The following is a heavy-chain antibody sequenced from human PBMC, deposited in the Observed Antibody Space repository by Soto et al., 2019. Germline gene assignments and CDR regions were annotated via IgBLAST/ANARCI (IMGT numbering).Heavy chain of an antibody. CDR1: GFSFSNYA. V-gene: IGHV3-23*01. CDR3: ARDFPHNWFDP. J-gene: IGHJ5*02. CDR2: VSGGGLIT. Sequence: PGGSLRLSCAASGFSFSNYAMSWVRQAPGKGLEWVSSVSGGGLITFYADSVRGRFTISRDNTNNNLYLQMNNLIVEDTAIYYCARDFPHNWFDPWGQGTLVTVSS.